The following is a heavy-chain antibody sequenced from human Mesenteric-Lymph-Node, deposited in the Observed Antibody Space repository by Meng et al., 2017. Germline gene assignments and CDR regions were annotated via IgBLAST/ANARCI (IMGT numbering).Heavy chain of an antibody. CDR2: IYYSGST. D-gene: IGHD3-10*01. J-gene: IGHJ4*02. CDR1: GGSVSSGSYY. Sequence: QGRLQVSGPGLVKPSQTLSLTCTVSGGSVSSGSYYWSWIRQPPGKGLEWIGYIYYSGSTNYNPSLKSRVTISVDTSKNQFSLKLSSVTAADTAVYYCARSELMSGSDFDYWGQGTLVTVSS. V-gene: IGHV4-61*01. CDR3: ARSELMSGSDFDY.